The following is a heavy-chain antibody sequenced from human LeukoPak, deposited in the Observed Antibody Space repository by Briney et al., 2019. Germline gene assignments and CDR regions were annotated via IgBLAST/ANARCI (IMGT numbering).Heavy chain of an antibody. CDR3: VREERGLAIDY. Sequence: GGSLRLSCAASGFTFSSYSMNWVRQAPGKGLEYVSAISSSGDNTYYGNSVRGRFTISRDNSKNTLFLHMGSLRPEDTAVYYCVREERGLAIDYWGQGTLVTVSS. D-gene: IGHD5-12*01. CDR2: ISSSGDNT. V-gene: IGHV3-64*01. CDR1: GFTFSSYS. J-gene: IGHJ4*02.